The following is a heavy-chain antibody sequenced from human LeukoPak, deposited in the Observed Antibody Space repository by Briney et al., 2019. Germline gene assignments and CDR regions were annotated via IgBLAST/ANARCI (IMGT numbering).Heavy chain of an antibody. V-gene: IGHV4-31*03. CDR1: GGSFTGGGYS. D-gene: IGHD6-19*01. Sequence: SQTLSLTCTVSGGSFTGGGYSWNWIRQQPGKGLEWIGYIFDSGNTNYNPSLRSRLSIPIDTSKNQFYLRLNSVTAADTAVYFCSVWGIWFDPWGPGTLVAVSS. CDR3: SVWGIWFDP. J-gene: IGHJ5*02. CDR2: IFDSGNT.